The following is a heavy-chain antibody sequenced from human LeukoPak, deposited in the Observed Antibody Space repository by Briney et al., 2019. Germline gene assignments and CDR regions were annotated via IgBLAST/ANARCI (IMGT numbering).Heavy chain of an antibody. J-gene: IGHJ4*02. CDR2: IYYSGST. V-gene: IGHV4-59*01. CDR3: ARFRNYYDSSGYPYYFDY. Sequence: SETLSLTCTVSGGTIRSYYWSWTRQPPGKGLEWIGNIYYSGSTNVHPSLKSRVTISVDTSKNQLSLDLSSVTTADTAVYYCARFRNYYDSSGYPYYFDYWGQGTLVTVSS. D-gene: IGHD3-22*01. CDR1: GGTIRSYY.